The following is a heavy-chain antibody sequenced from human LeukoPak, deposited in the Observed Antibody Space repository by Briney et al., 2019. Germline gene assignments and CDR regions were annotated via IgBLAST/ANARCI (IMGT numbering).Heavy chain of an antibody. J-gene: IGHJ4*02. Sequence: SETLSLTCTVSGGSISSSSYYWGWIRQPPGKGLEWIGSIYYSGSTYYNPSLKSRVTISVDTSKNQFSLKLSSVTAADTAVCYCARHPTKVYYGSGSFDYWGQGTLVTVSS. CDR2: IYYSGST. V-gene: IGHV4-39*01. CDR1: GGSISSSSYY. CDR3: ARHPTKVYYGSGSFDY. D-gene: IGHD3-10*01.